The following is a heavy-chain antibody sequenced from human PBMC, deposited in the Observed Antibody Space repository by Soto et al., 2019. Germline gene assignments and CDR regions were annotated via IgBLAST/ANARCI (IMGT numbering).Heavy chain of an antibody. CDR3: AGTGYCSGGSCYSRLYFDY. Sequence: GASVKVSCKASGGTFSSYTISWVRQAPGQGLEWMGRIIPILGIANYAQKFQGRVTITADKSTSTAYMELSSLRSEDTAVYYCAGTGYCSGGSCYSRLYFDYWGQGTLVTVSS. J-gene: IGHJ4*02. D-gene: IGHD2-15*01. CDR1: GGTFSSYT. CDR2: IIPILGIA. V-gene: IGHV1-69*02.